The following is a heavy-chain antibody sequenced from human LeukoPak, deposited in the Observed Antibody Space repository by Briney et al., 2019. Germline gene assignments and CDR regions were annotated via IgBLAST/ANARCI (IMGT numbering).Heavy chain of an antibody. CDR1: GFAFSVYA. Sequence: GGSLRLFCTASGFAFSVYAMSWLRQPPGKGLEWVSTINANSGTTSYAASVRGRFTISRDNSKNTLYLQLNTLRADDTATYYCAKPISGGLAVTADRFHPWGQGTLVVVSS. CDR2: INANSGTT. D-gene: IGHD6-19*01. J-gene: IGHJ5*01. V-gene: IGHV3-23*01. CDR3: AKPISGGLAVTADRFHP.